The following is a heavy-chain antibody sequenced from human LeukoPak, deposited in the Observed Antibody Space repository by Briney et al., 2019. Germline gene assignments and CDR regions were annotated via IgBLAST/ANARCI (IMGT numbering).Heavy chain of an antibody. D-gene: IGHD2-15*01. CDR1: GFTFSGYG. V-gene: IGHV3-30*18. J-gene: IGHJ4*02. Sequence: PGRSLRLSCAASGFTFSGYGMHWVRRAPGKGLEWVAVISYDGRTKYYADSVKGRFTISRDNSKNTVYLQMNSLNAEDTAVYYCAKGRCSGGSCYGRGLDYWGQGTLVTVSS. CDR2: ISYDGRTK. CDR3: AKGRCSGGSCYGRGLDY.